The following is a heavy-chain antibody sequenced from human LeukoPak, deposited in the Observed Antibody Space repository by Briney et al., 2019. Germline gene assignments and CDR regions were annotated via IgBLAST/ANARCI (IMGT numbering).Heavy chain of an antibody. CDR1: GYTFTSYG. CDR3: ARDLPYSSSWESIDY. Sequence: GASVTVSYMASGYTFTSYGIIWVRQAPGQGLEWMGWISTYNGNTNYQQKIQGRVTMTTDTSTSTAYMGLRSLGSDDTAVYYCARDLPYSSSWESIDYWGQGTLVTVSS. CDR2: ISTYNGNT. J-gene: IGHJ4*02. D-gene: IGHD6-13*01. V-gene: IGHV1-18*01.